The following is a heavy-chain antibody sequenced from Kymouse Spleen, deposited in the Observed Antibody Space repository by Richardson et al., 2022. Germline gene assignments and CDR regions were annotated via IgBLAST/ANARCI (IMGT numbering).Heavy chain of an antibody. J-gene: IGHJ6*02. CDR3: ARPYYSSSSGDV. Sequence: QLQLQESGPGLVKPSETLSLTCTVSGGSISSSSYYWGWIRQPPGKGLEWIGSIYYSGSTYYNPSLKSRVTISVDTSKNQFSLKLSSVTAADTAVYYCARPYYSSSSGDVWGQGTTVTVSS. D-gene: IGHD6-6*01. CDR1: GGSISSSSYY. V-gene: IGHV4-39*01. CDR2: IYYSGST.